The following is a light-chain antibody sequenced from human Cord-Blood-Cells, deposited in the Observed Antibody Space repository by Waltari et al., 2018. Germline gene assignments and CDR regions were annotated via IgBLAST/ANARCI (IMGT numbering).Light chain of an antibody. J-gene: IGLJ3*02. V-gene: IGLV2-14*03. CDR1: SSDVGGYNY. CDR3: SSYTSSSTWV. Sequence: QSALTQPASVSGSPGQSITISCTGTSSDVGGYNYVSWYQQHPGKAPKLMIYDVSNRPSGVSNRLSGSKCGNTASLAISGPQAEDEADYYCSSYTSSSTWVFGGGTKLTVL. CDR2: DVS.